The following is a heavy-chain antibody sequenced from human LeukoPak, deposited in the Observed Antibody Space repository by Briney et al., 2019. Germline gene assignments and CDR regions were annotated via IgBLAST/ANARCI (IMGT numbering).Heavy chain of an antibody. D-gene: IGHD3-10*01. V-gene: IGHV1-2*02. J-gene: IGHJ6*02. CDR1: GYTFTGYY. CDR3: ARARGRITVVRGPTYGMDV. CDR2: INPNSGGT. Sequence: ASVKVSCKASGYTFTGYYMHWVRQAPGQGLEWMGWINPNSGGTNYAQKFQGRVTMTRDTSISTAYMELSRLRSDDTAVYYCARARGRITVVRGPTYGMDVWGQGTTVTVSS.